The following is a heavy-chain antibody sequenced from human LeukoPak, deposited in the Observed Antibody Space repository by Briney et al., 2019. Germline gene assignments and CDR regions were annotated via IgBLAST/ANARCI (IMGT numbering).Heavy chain of an antibody. CDR2: IYSGGET. J-gene: IGHJ4*02. CDR1: GDSISSSHYY. CDR3: VRDYSNFVQGD. Sequence: SETLSLTCTVSGDSISSSHYYWGWIRQSPGKGLEWIGSIYSGGETHYNPSLNSRVTIFLDTSKNRFSLNLISVTATDTAVYYCVRDYSNFVQGDWGQGTLVTISS. V-gene: IGHV4-39*02. D-gene: IGHD4-11*01.